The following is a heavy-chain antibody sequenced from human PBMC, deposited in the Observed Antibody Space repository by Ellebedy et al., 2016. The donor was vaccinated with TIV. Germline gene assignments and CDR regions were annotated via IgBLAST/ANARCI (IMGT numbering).Heavy chain of an antibody. CDR3: SRNLGHYMLSD. CDR1: GFAFSGYA. Sequence: GGSLRLXXAASGFAFSGYAMSWVRQAPGKGLEWVSSISYSSDITHYADSVKGRFTISRDNAKKSLFLQMNSLRVEDTAMYYCSRNLGHYMLSDWGQGSLVTVSS. J-gene: IGHJ4*02. D-gene: IGHD2-8*01. CDR2: ISYSSDIT. V-gene: IGHV3-23*01.